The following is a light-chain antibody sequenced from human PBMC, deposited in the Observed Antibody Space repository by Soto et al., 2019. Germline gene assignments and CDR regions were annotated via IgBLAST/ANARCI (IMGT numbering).Light chain of an antibody. Sequence: ETVMTHSPATLSVSPGERATLSCRASHSVRTKLAWYQQKPGQAPRLLIYGACSRATGIPARFSGSGSGTEFTLTISSLQSEDSGVYYCQQYNKWPAEITFGQGTRLEIK. CDR2: GAC. V-gene: IGKV3D-15*01. CDR3: QQYNKWPAEIT. CDR1: HSVRTK. J-gene: IGKJ5*01.